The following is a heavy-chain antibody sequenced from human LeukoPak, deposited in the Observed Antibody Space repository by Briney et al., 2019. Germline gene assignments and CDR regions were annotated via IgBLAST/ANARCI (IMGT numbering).Heavy chain of an antibody. CDR2: IYYTGST. D-gene: IGHD2-2*01. V-gene: IGHV4-39*07. Sequence: SETLSLTCIVSGGSISSSNYYWGWIHQPPGKGLEWIGTIYYTGSTYYNPSLKSRVTISVDTSKNQFSLKLTSVTAADTALYYCATEYCSSSTCRFDYWGQGTLVTVSS. CDR3: ATEYCSSSTCRFDY. J-gene: IGHJ4*02. CDR1: GGSISSSNYY.